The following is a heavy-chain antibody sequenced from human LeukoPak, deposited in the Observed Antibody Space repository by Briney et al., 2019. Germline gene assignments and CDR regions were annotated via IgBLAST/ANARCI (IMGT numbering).Heavy chain of an antibody. V-gene: IGHV4-30-2*01. CDR2: IYHSGST. CDR1: GGSISSGGYY. CDR3: ARVPTYYDFWSGYRDAFDI. D-gene: IGHD3-3*01. Sequence: SQTLSLTCTVSGGSISSGGYYWSWIRQPRGKGLEWIGYIYHSGSTYYNPSLKSRVTISVDRSKNQFSLKLSSVTAADTAVYYCARVPTYYDFWSGYRDAFDIWGQGTMVTVSS. J-gene: IGHJ3*02.